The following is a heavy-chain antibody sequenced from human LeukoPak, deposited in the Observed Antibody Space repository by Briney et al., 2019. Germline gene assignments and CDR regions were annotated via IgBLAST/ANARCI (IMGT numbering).Heavy chain of an antibody. V-gene: IGHV3-23*01. CDR3: AKRVSMVWGVIYGFDY. J-gene: IGHJ4*02. D-gene: IGHD3-10*01. Sequence: QPWGSLRLSCAASGFTFSSYAMSWVRQAPGKGLEWVSAISGSGGSTYYADSVKGRFTISRDNSKNTLYLQMNSLRAQDTAVYYCAKRVSMVWGVIYGFDYWGQGTLVTVSS. CDR1: GFTFSSYA. CDR2: ISGSGGST.